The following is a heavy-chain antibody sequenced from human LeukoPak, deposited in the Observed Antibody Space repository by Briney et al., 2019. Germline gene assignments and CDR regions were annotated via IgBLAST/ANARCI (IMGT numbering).Heavy chain of an antibody. J-gene: IGHJ4*02. Sequence: AGGSLRLSCAASGFTFSSYGMHWVRQAPGKGLEWVAVIWYDGSNKYYADSVKGRFTISRDNSKNTLYLQMNSLRAEDTAVYYCAKDYKPSRYWGQGTLVTASS. CDR1: GFTFSSYG. D-gene: IGHD3-10*01. CDR2: IWYDGSNK. CDR3: AKDYKPSRY. V-gene: IGHV3-33*06.